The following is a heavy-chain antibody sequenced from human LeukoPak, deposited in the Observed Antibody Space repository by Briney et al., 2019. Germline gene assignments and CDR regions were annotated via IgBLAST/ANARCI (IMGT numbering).Heavy chain of an antibody. CDR2: MNPNSGNT. CDR1: GYTFTSYD. D-gene: IGHD5-24*01. V-gene: IGHV1-8*01. Sequence: ASVKVSCKASGYTFTSYDINWVRQATGQGLEWMGWMNPNSGNTGYAQKFQGRVTITRDTSANTAYMEMSSLRSEDTAVYYCAREIDRDDYNRFFDYWGQGTLVSVSS. J-gene: IGHJ4*02. CDR3: AREIDRDDYNRFFDY.